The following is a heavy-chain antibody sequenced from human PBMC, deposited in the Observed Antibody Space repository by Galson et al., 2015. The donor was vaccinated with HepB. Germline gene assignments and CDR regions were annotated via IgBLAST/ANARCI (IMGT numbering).Heavy chain of an antibody. J-gene: IGHJ4*02. D-gene: IGHD3-3*01. CDR2: ISAYNGNT. Sequence: SVKVSCKASGYTFTSYGISWVRQAPGQGLEWMGWISAYNGNTNYAQKLQGRVTMTTDTSTSTAYMELRSLRSDDTAVYYCARALGDFWSGYYPGYFDYWGQGTLVTVSS. V-gene: IGHV1-18*01. CDR3: ARALGDFWSGYYPGYFDY. CDR1: GYTFTSYG.